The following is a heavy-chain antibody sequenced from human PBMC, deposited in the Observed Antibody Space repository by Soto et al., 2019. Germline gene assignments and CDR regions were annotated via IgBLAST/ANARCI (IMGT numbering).Heavy chain of an antibody. CDR1: GGSFSGYY. V-gene: IGHV4-34*01. J-gene: IGHJ4*02. D-gene: IGHD2-15*01. Sequence: QVQLQQWGAGLLKPSETLSVTCAVYGGSFSGYYWSWIRQPPGKGLELIGEIGHGGGTIYNPSLETRVTISEDSSNNQCSLKVNSVTAADTAVYYCERHGGYYFDYWGQGAPVTVSS. CDR2: IGHGGGT. CDR3: ERHGGYYFDY.